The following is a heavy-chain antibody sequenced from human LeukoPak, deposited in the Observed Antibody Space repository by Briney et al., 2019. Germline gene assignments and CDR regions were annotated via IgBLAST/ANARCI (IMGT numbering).Heavy chain of an antibody. CDR3: ARKGIGSSRYQNMDV. V-gene: IGHV3-23*01. D-gene: IGHD6-25*01. CDR1: GFSFSSCA. J-gene: IGHJ6*03. Sequence: GGPLSLSCGASGFSFSSCAVRWVRQPAEGGAEGVSTISIDGGRRYYADFVERRSTVSRDTSKNTLYLQMNRLGSDDTAVYYCARKGIGSSRYQNMDVWGKGTTVTASS. CDR2: ISIDGGRR.